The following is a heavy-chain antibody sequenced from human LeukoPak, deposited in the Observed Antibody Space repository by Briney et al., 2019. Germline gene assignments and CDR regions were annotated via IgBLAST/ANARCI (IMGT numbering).Heavy chain of an antibody. J-gene: IGHJ3*02. D-gene: IGHD1-26*01. CDR3: AKSQRYDAFDI. Sequence: GGSLRLSCVASGFTFSSYTMSWVRQAPGKGLEWVSAISGSGGRTYYADSVKGRFTISRDNAKNTLYLQMNSLRAEDTAVYYCAKSQRYDAFDIWGQGTMVTVSS. CDR2: ISGSGGRT. V-gene: IGHV3-23*01. CDR1: GFTFSSYT.